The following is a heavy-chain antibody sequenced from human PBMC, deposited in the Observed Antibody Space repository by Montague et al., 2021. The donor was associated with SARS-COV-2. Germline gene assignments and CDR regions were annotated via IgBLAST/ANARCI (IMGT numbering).Heavy chain of an antibody. Sequence: TLSLTCTVSGGSIRSGSYYWSWIRQPAGKGLEWIGRIYSSGSTNYNPSLKSRVTMSVDTSKNQFSLKLSSVTAADTAVYYCARDYCYYSCNDIFDYWGQGTTVTVSS. CDR1: GGSIRSGSYY. CDR3: ARDYCYYSCNDIFDY. D-gene: IGHD2-15*01. V-gene: IGHV4-61*02. J-gene: IGHJ4*02. CDR2: IYSSGST.